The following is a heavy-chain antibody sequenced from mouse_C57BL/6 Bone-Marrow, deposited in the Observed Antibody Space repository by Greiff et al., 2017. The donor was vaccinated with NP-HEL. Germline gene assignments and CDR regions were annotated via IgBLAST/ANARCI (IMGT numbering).Heavy chain of an antibody. Sequence: QVQLKQPGTELVKPGASVKLSCKASGYTFTSYWMHWVKQRPGQGLEWIGNINPSNGGTNYNEKFKSKATLTVDKSSSTAYMQLSSLTSEDSAVYYCARYHYSLWYFDVWGTGTTVTVSS. J-gene: IGHJ1*03. D-gene: IGHD1-1*01. CDR1: GYTFTSYW. CDR2: INPSNGGT. CDR3: ARYHYSLWYFDV. V-gene: IGHV1-53*01.